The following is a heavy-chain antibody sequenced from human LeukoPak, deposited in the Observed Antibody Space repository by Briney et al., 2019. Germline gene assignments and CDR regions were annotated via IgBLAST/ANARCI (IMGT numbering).Heavy chain of an antibody. D-gene: IGHD3-3*01. V-gene: IGHV1-69*04. CDR2: IIPILGIA. CDR3: ASRYDFWGGYYPFDH. CDR1: GYTFTSYD. Sequence: SVKVSCKASGYTFTSYDINWVRQAPGQGLQWMGRIIPILGIANYAQKFQGRVTITADKSTSTAYLELSSLRSEDTAVYYCASRYDFWGGYYPFDHWGQGTLVTVSS. J-gene: IGHJ4*02.